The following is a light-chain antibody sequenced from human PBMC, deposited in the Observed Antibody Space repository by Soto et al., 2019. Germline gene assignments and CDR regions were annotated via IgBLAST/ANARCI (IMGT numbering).Light chain of an antibody. Sequence: EILLTQSPGTLSLSRGERATLSCRASQTVSSSYLAWYQQKPGQAPRLLIYGASSRATGIPDRFSGSGSGTDFTLTISRLEPEDFAVYYCQQYGSSPQTFGQGTKV. J-gene: IGKJ1*01. V-gene: IGKV3-20*01. CDR3: QQYGSSPQT. CDR2: GAS. CDR1: QTVSSSY.